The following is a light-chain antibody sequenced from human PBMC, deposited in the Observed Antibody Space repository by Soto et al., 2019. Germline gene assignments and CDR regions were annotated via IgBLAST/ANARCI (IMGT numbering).Light chain of an antibody. CDR2: EVN. V-gene: IGLV2-8*01. CDR1: SSDVGGYKY. CDR3: SSYAGINNLGV. J-gene: IGLJ1*01. Sequence: QSALTQPPSASGSPGQSVTISCTGTSSDVGGYKYVSWYQQHPGKAPKLMIFEVNKRPPGVPDRFSGSKSDNTASLTVSGLQAEDEADYYCSSYAGINNLGVFGTGTKLTVL.